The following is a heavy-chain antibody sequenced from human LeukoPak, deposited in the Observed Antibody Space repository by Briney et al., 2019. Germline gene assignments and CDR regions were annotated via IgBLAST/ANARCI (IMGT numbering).Heavy chain of an antibody. CDR1: GFTFSSYG. CDR3: AKAAVAVYYYYYSMDV. J-gene: IGHJ6*02. Sequence: GGSLRLSCAASGFTFSSYGMHWVRQAPGKGLEWVAVISYDGSNKYYADSVKGRFTISRDNSKNTLYLQMNSLRAEDTAVYYCAKAAVAVYYYYYSMDVWGLGTTVTVSS. D-gene: IGHD6-19*01. CDR2: ISYDGSNK. V-gene: IGHV3-30*18.